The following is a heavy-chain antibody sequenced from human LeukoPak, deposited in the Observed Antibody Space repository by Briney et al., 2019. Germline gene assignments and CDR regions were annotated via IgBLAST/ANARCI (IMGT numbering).Heavy chain of an antibody. Sequence: ASVKVSCKASGYTFTSYGISWVRQAPGQGLEWMGWISAYNGNTNYAQKLQGRVTMTTDTSTSTAYMELRSLRSDDTAAYYCARDQGYYDSSGYCDYWGQGTLVTVSS. CDR2: ISAYNGNT. J-gene: IGHJ4*02. D-gene: IGHD3-22*01. CDR3: ARDQGYYDSSGYCDY. V-gene: IGHV1-18*01. CDR1: GYTFTSYG.